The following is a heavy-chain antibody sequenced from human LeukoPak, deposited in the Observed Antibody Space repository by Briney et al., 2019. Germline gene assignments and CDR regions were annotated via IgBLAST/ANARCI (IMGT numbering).Heavy chain of an antibody. CDR2: IVASGST. CDR1: GGSISGYY. CDR3: ARGKGHSTGWYFDY. Sequence: SETLSLTCTVSGGSISGYYWSWIRQPAGKGLEWIGRIVASGSTNYSPSLKSRVTMSVDTSKSQFSLKLSSVIAADTAVYYCARGKGHSTGWYFDYWGQGTPVTVSS. D-gene: IGHD6-19*01. J-gene: IGHJ4*02. V-gene: IGHV4-4*07.